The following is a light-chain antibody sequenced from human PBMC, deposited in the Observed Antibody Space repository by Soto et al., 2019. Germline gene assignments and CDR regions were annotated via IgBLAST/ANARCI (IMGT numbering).Light chain of an antibody. CDR3: MQTLQSPLT. Sequence: DIVMTQSPLSLPVTPGEPASISCRSSQSLLHSNGYKYLDWYLQKPGQSPQLLISLGSNRASGVPDRFSGSGSGTDFTLKISRVEAEDVGVYYCMQTLQSPLTFGGGTKVEIK. CDR1: QSLLHSNGYKY. J-gene: IGKJ4*01. CDR2: LGS. V-gene: IGKV2-28*01.